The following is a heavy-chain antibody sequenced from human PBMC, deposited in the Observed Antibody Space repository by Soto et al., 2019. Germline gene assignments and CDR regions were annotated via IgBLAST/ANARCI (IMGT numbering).Heavy chain of an antibody. J-gene: IGHJ4*02. D-gene: IGHD7-27*01. CDR2: IDPSHGAT. V-gene: IGHV1-2*02. CDR1: GYTFSAYH. CDR3: AGLGNYYFDY. Sequence: ASVKVSCKASGYTFSAYHLHWVRQAPGQGLEWMGWIDPSHGATIYAQKFHGRVTLTRDTSIGTAYMDLSRLTSDDTALYYCAGLGNYYFDYWGQGALVTVSS.